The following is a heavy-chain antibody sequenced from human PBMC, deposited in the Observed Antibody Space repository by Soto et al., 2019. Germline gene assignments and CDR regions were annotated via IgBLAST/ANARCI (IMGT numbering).Heavy chain of an antibody. J-gene: IGHJ6*03. D-gene: IGHD6-13*01. CDR1: GFTFSSYG. Sequence: GGSLRLSCAASGFTFSSYGMHWVRQAPGKGLEWVAVISYDGSNKYYADSVKGRFTISRDNSKNTLYLQMNSLRAEDTAVYYCAKGLMGKKAAGTPRSYYYYMDVWGKGNTVTISS. CDR3: AKGLMGKKAAGTPRSYYYYMDV. V-gene: IGHV3-30*18. CDR2: ISYDGSNK.